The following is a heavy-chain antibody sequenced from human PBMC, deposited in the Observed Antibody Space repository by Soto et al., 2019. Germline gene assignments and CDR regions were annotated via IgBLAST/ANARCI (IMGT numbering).Heavy chain of an antibody. CDR1: GFSFGSYA. D-gene: IGHD3-3*01. CDR3: ARWSDLDY. V-gene: IGHV3-23*01. CDR2: ISGSDGKT. Sequence: GGSLTLSCAASGFSFGSYALSWVRQAPGKGLKWVSKISGSDGKTFYADAVKGRFFISRGTSQNTLYLQMHSLRADDTAIYYCARWSDLDYWGQGTRVTVSS. J-gene: IGHJ4*02.